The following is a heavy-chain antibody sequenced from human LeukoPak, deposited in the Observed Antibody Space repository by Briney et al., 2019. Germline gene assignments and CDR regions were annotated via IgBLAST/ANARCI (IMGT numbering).Heavy chain of an antibody. CDR3: ARSSSTLSDAFDI. J-gene: IGHJ3*02. V-gene: IGHV1-8*01. CDR1: GYTFTSSD. Sequence: ASVKVSCKASGYTFTSSDINWVRQATGQGREWMGWMNPNSGNTASAQKFQGRVTMTRNTSISTAYMELSSLRSEDTVVYYCARSSSTLSDAFDIWGQGTMVTVSS. CDR2: MNPNSGNT.